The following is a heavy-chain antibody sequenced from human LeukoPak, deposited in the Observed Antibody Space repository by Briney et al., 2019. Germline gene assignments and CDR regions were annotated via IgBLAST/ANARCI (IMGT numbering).Heavy chain of an antibody. Sequence: SETLSLTCAVYGGSFSGYYWSSFRQPPGKGLEWIGEINHSGSTNYNPSLKSRVTMSVDTSKNQFSLKLSSVTAADTAVYYCARRRIVATLDYWGQGTLVTVSS. D-gene: IGHD5-12*01. CDR1: GGSFSGYY. J-gene: IGHJ4*02. CDR3: ARRRIVATLDY. V-gene: IGHV4-34*01. CDR2: INHSGST.